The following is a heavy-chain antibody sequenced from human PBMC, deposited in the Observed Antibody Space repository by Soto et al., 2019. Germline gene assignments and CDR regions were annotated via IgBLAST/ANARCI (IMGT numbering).Heavy chain of an antibody. CDR3: ARDPIGYCTNGVCPYGMDV. J-gene: IGHJ6*02. V-gene: IGHV4-4*07. Sequence: SETLSLTCTVSGDSVTSYYWSWIRQPAGKGLEWIGRIYSSGTTNYNPSLKSRVTMSVDTSKNRFSLKLTSVTAADTAVYYCARDPIGYCTNGVCPYGMDVWGQGTTVTVSS. CDR1: GDSVTSYY. CDR2: IYSSGTT. D-gene: IGHD2-8*01.